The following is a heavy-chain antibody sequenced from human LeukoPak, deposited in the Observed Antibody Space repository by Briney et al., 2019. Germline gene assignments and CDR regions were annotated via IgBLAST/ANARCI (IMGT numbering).Heavy chain of an antibody. CDR3: ARVAIAYCSGGSCQGYFDY. Sequence: PSETLSLTCAVSGGSISSGGYSWSWIRQPPGKGLEWIGYIYYSGSTYYNPSLKSRVTISVDTSKNQFSLKLSSVTAADTAVYYCARVAIAYCSGGSCQGYFDYWGQGTLVTVSS. J-gene: IGHJ4*02. D-gene: IGHD2-15*01. CDR1: GGSISSGGYS. CDR2: IYYSGST. V-gene: IGHV4-30-4*07.